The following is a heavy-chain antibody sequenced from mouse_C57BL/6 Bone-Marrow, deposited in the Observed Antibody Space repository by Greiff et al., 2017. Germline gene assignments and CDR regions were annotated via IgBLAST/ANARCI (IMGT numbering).Heavy chain of an antibody. CDR2: ISNLAYSI. V-gene: IGHV5-15*01. Sequence: EVHLVESGGGLVQPGGSLKLSCAASGFTFSDYGMAWVRQAPRKGPEWVAFISNLAYSIYYADTVTGRFTISRENAKNTLYREMSSLRSEDTAMYYCARQGYGSSYDWYFDVWGTGTTVTVSS. CDR3: ARQGYGSSYDWYFDV. D-gene: IGHD1-1*01. CDR1: GFTFSDYG. J-gene: IGHJ1*03.